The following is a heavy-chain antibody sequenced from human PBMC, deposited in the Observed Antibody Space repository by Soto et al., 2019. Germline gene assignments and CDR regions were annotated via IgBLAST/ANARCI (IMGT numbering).Heavy chain of an antibody. CDR2: IYYSGST. J-gene: IGHJ4*02. Sequence: RSLTCTVSGGSVSSGSYYWSWIRQPPGKGLEWIGYIYYSGSTNYNPSLKSRVTISVDTSRNQFSLKLSSVTAADTAVYYCARVAWDYDFWSGHSPTAYYFDYWGQGTLVTVSS. D-gene: IGHD3-3*01. CDR3: ARVAWDYDFWSGHSPTAYYFDY. V-gene: IGHV4-61*01. CDR1: GGSVSSGSYY.